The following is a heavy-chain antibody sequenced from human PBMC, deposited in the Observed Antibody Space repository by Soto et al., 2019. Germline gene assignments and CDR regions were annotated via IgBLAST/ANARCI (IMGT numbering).Heavy chain of an antibody. D-gene: IGHD3-16*01. Sequence: PSETLSLTCTVSGGSIRDSNYYWGWIRQSPGKGLEWIGCVYYSGTTYYKPSLKSQVTISVDTSKNQFSLKLSSVTATDTAVYYCARSGMGVDYWGQGTLVTVSS. J-gene: IGHJ4*02. CDR2: VYYSGTT. CDR1: GGSIRDSNYY. V-gene: IGHV4-39*01. CDR3: ARSGMGVDY.